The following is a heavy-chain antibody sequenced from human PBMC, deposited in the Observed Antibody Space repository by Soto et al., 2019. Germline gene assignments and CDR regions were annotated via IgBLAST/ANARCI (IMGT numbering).Heavy chain of an antibody. Sequence: GRSLSLSWAASAFTFSSYAMSCVRQAPGKVLEWVSTISDSDRTTYSTNSVKGRFTITRDTSRNTANLQMNSLRVENTAVYYCTKGVSQYTPLALFDYWGRGTLVTVSS. CDR1: AFTFSSYA. CDR3: TKGVSQYTPLALFDY. CDR2: ISDSDRTT. J-gene: IGHJ4*02. V-gene: IGHV3-23*01. D-gene: IGHD5-18*01.